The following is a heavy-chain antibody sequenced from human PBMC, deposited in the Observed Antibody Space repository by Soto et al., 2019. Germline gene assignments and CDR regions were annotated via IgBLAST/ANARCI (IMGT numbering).Heavy chain of an antibody. D-gene: IGHD6-6*01. CDR1: GYSFTSYW. CDR3: ARLPWGSSSRVSYGMDV. J-gene: IGHJ6*02. Sequence: GESLKISCKGSGYSFTSYWIGWVRQMPGKGLEWMGIIYPGDSDTRYSPSFQGQVTISADKSISTAYLQWSSLKASDTAMYYCARLPWGSSSRVSYGMDVWGQGTTVPVSS. V-gene: IGHV5-51*01. CDR2: IYPGDSDT.